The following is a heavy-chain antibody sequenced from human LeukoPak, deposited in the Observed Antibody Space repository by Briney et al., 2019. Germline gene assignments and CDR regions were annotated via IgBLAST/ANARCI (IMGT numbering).Heavy chain of an antibody. J-gene: IGHJ4*02. CDR1: GGSISSSSYY. CDR2: IYYSGST. V-gene: IGHV4-39*07. D-gene: IGHD4-17*01. CDR3: ARGGLRGYFDY. Sequence: PSETLSLTCTVSGGSISSSSYYWGWIRQPPGKGLEWIGSIYYSGSTYYNPSLKSRVTISVDTSKNQFSLKLSSVTAADTAVHYCARGGLRGYFDYWGQGTLVTVSS.